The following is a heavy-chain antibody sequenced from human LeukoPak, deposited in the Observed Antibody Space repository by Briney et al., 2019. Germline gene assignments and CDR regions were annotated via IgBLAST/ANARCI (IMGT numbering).Heavy chain of an antibody. V-gene: IGHV4-34*01. CDR1: GGSFSGYY. CDR2: INHSGST. D-gene: IGHD5-12*01. Sequence: SETLSLTCAVYGGSFSGYYWSWIRQPPGKGLEWIGEINHSGSTNYNPSLKSRVTISVDTSKNQFSLKLSSVTAADTAVHYCARDRQGSGYDLSWFDYWGQGTLVTVSS. J-gene: IGHJ4*02. CDR3: ARDRQGSGYDLSWFDY.